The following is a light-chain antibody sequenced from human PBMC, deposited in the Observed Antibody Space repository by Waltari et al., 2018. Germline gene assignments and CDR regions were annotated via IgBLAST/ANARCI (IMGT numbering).Light chain of an antibody. CDR3: QQFGSSPFT. CDR2: AES. J-gene: IGKJ4*01. Sequence: EIALTQSPGTLSLSPGERATLSCRASESFSRSHLAWYQQKPGQAPRLLIYAESYRATGIPDRFSGSGSGTDFTLTISRLEPEDFAVYYCQQFGSSPFTFGGGTKVEIK. V-gene: IGKV3-20*01. CDR1: ESFSRSH.